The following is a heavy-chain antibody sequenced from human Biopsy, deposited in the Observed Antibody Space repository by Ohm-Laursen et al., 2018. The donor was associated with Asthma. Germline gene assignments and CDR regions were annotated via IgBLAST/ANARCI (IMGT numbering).Heavy chain of an antibody. CDR1: GFTFSSFG. CDR2: ISYDGSNK. V-gene: IGHV3-30*03. CDR3: SRKEPTSGWYQGSILR. D-gene: IGHD6-19*01. J-gene: IGHJ4*02. Sequence: SLRLSCAASGFTFSSFGMHWVRQAPGKGLEWVACISYDGSNKYYADSVKGRSTISRDNSKNTLYLQMNSLRAEDTAVYYCSRKEPTSGWYQGSILRWGQGTLVTVSS.